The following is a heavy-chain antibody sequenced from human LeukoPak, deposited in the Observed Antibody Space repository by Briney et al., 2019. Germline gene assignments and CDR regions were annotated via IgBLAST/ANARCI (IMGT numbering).Heavy chain of an antibody. Sequence: PSETLSLTCAVYGGCFSVYYWRWFRQPPGKGLEWIGEINHSGSTNYNPSLKSRVTISVDTSKNQFSLKLSSVTAADTAVYYCASQDSSGYWTDYWGQGTLATVSS. V-gene: IGHV4-34*01. CDR1: GGCFSVYY. CDR3: ASQDSSGYWTDY. D-gene: IGHD3-22*01. J-gene: IGHJ4*02. CDR2: INHSGST.